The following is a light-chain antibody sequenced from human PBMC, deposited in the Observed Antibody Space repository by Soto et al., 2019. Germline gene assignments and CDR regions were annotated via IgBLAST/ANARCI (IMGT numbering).Light chain of an antibody. Sequence: QSVLTQPASVSGSPGQSITISCTGTSSDVGGYNYVSWYQQHPGKAPKLMIYDVSNRPSGVSNRFSGSKSGNTASLTISGLQAEDEADYYCSSYTSSSTIVFGTGTNITVL. J-gene: IGLJ1*01. CDR1: SSDVGGYNY. CDR3: SSYTSSSTIV. CDR2: DVS. V-gene: IGLV2-14*01.